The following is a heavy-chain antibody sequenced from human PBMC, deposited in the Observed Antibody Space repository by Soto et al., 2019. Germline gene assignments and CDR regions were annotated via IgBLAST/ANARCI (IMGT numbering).Heavy chain of an antibody. V-gene: IGHV1-18*01. CDR3: ARGVTMVRGLTLFYFDY. Sequence: QVQLVQSGAEVKKPGASVKVSCKASGYTFTSYGISWVRQAPGQGLEWMGWISAYNGNTNYAQKLQGRVTMTTDTSXSXXYMELRSLRSDDTAVYYCARGVTMVRGLTLFYFDYWGQGTLVTVSS. D-gene: IGHD3-10*01. CDR2: ISAYNGNT. CDR1: GYTFTSYG. J-gene: IGHJ4*02.